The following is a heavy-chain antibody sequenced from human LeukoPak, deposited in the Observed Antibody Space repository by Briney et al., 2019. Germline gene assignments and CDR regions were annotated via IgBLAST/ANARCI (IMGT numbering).Heavy chain of an antibody. CDR1: GSSFTSYW. J-gene: IGHJ4*02. CDR3: ATTGPEYSSGWYLHF. V-gene: IGHV5-51*01. CDR2: IYPGDSDT. Sequence: GESLKISCKASGSSFTSYWIGWVRQMPGKGLEWMGVIYPGDSDTRYSPSFQGQVTISADKSISTAYLQWSSLKASDTAMYYCATTGPEYSSGWYLHFWGQGTLVTVSS. D-gene: IGHD6-13*01.